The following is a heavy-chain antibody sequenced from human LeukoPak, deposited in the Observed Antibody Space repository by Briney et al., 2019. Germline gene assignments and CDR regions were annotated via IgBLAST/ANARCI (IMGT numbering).Heavy chain of an antibody. V-gene: IGHV3-53*01. CDR1: GFTVSSNY. Sequence: PGGSLRLSCAASGFTVSSNYMSWVRQAPGKGLEWVSDIYSGGSTYYADSVKGRFTISRDNSKNTLYLQMNSLRAEDTAVYYCAKGAIFGGVKGDAFDIWGQGTMVTVSS. CDR3: AKGAIFGGVKGDAFDI. CDR2: IYSGGST. J-gene: IGHJ3*02. D-gene: IGHD3-16*01.